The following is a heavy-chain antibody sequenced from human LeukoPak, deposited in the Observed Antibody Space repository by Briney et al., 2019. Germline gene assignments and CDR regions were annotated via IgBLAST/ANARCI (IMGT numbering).Heavy chain of an antibody. Sequence: SETLSLTCTVSGGSISSYYWSWIRQPPGKGLEWIGYIYYSGSTNYNPSLKSRVTISVGTSKNQFSLKLSSVTAADTAVYYCAIGNYDFWSGYYYWGQGTLVTVSS. D-gene: IGHD3-3*01. CDR3: AIGNYDFWSGYYY. CDR2: IYYSGST. J-gene: IGHJ4*02. V-gene: IGHV4-59*01. CDR1: GGSISSYY.